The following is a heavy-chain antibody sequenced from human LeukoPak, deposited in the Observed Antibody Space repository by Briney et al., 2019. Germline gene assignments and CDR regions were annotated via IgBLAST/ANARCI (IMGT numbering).Heavy chain of an antibody. V-gene: IGHV4-39*01. CDR2: IYYSGNI. D-gene: IGHD3-9*01. Sequence: SQTLSLTCTVSGGSINSGCYYWGWIRQPPEKGLEWIGTIYYSGNIYYNSSLKSRVTISVGRSKNQFALKLSSVTAADTAVYYWARLTYYDILTGYFKRYYFDYWGQGTLVTVSS. CDR3: ARLTYYDILTGYFKRYYFDY. J-gene: IGHJ4*02. CDR1: GGSINSGCYY.